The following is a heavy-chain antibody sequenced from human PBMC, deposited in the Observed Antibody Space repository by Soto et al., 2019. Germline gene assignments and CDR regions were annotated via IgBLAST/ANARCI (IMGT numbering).Heavy chain of an antibody. CDR2: IKQDGSEK. Sequence: EVQLVDSGGGLVQPGWSLRLSCAASGFTFSSYWMTWVRQAPGKGLEWVANIKQDGSEKYYVDPVKGRFTISRANAKNSLYLQMNRLRAEDKAVYFCARSRVDVAVAPVAILRSWFDPWGQGTLVTVSS. D-gene: IGHD2-2*02. V-gene: IGHV3-7*01. J-gene: IGHJ5*02. CDR1: GFTFSSYW. CDR3: ARSRVDVAVAPVAILRSWFDP.